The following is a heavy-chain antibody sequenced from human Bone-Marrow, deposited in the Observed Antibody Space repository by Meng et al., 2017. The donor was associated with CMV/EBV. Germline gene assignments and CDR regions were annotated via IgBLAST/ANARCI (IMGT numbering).Heavy chain of an antibody. CDR1: GFTFSSYG. CDR3: TTDWFDP. CDR2: IKSKTDGGTT. V-gene: IGHV3-15*01. Sequence: GESLKISCAASGFTFSSYGMHWVRQAPGKGLEWVGRIKSKTDGGTTDYAAPVKGRFTISRDDSKNTLYLQMNSLKTEDTAVYYCTTDWFDPWGHGTLVTVSS. J-gene: IGHJ5*02.